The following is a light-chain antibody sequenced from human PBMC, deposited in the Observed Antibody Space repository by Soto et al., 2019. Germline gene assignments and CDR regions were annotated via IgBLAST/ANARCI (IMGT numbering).Light chain of an antibody. J-gene: IGKJ1*01. CDR3: QQYSSLWT. CDR1: QSVSNNY. V-gene: IGKV3-20*01. Sequence: EIVLTQSPCTLSLSPGERATLSCRTSQSVSNNYLAWYQQKPGQAPRLLIYGASSRATGIPDRFSGSGSGTDFTLSISRLEPEDFAVYYCQQYSSLWTFGQGTKVDTK. CDR2: GAS.